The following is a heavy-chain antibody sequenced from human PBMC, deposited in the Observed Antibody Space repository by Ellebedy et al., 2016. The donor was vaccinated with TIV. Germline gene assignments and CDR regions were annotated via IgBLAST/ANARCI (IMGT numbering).Heavy chain of an antibody. D-gene: IGHD3-9*01. CDR3: ARGPLRYFDWVYYYHGMDV. Sequence: MPSETLSLPCTVPGGSIRTYYWSWIRQPPGQGLEWIGYIYYSGYTAYNPSLKSRITISLDTSKDQFSLRLSSVTAADTAVYYCARGPLRYFDWVYYYHGMDVWGQGTTVTVSS. CDR2: IYYSGYT. CDR1: GGSIRTYY. J-gene: IGHJ6*02. V-gene: IGHV4-59*08.